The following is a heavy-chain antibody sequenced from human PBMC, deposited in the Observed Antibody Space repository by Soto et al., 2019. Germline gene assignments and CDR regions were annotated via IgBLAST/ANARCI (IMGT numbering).Heavy chain of an antibody. CDR3: AKDRGEEGLKFLEWFGGMDV. CDR1: GFTVSNYW. V-gene: IGHV3-74*01. J-gene: IGHJ6*02. CDR2: IKNDGTT. Sequence: GSLRLSCAASGFTVSNYWMNWVRQAPGKGLVWVSHIKNDGTTSYADSVEGRFTVSRDDAKNSFYLQMNSLRADDTAVYYCAKDRGEEGLKFLEWFGGMDVWGHGTTVTVSS. D-gene: IGHD3-3*01.